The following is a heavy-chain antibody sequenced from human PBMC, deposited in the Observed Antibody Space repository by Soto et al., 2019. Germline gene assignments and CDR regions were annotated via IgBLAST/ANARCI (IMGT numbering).Heavy chain of an antibody. J-gene: IGHJ6*02. CDR1: GFTFSSYW. D-gene: IGHD3-3*01. Sequence: EVQLVESGGGLVQPGGSLRLSCAASGFTFSSYWMHWVRQAPGKGLVWVSRINSDGSSTSYADSVKGRFTISRDNAKNTLYLQMNSLRAEDMAVYYCARDGGYYYYGMDVWGQGTTVTVSS. V-gene: IGHV3-74*01. CDR2: INSDGSST. CDR3: ARDGGYYYYGMDV.